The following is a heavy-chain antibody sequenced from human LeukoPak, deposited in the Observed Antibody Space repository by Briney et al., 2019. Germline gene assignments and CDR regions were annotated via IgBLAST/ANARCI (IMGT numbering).Heavy chain of an antibody. CDR3: ARGRGGSFDGFDI. CDR1: GFTVSSDY. J-gene: IGHJ3*02. V-gene: IGHV3-66*01. CDR2: IYRGGSA. D-gene: IGHD1-26*01. Sequence: PGGSLRLSCAGSGFTVSSDYMSWVRQAPGKGLEWVSVIYRGGSAYYADSVEGRFTTSRDNSKSTLYLQMNSLRAEDTAVYYCARGRGGSFDGFDIWGQGTMVTVSS.